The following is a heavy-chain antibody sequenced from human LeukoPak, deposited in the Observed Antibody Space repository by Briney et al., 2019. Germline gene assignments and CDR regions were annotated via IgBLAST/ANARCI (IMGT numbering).Heavy chain of an antibody. CDR1: GGSISSGTYY. CDR2: MHISGTT. Sequence: SQALSLTCTVSGGSISSGTYYWSWIRQPAGKGLEWIGRMHISGTTSYNPSLKSRVTISVDTSKSQFSLKLSSVTAADTAVYFCARGGTSWPDWYFDLWGRGALVTVSS. D-gene: IGHD2-2*01. CDR3: ARGGTSWPDWYFDL. V-gene: IGHV4-61*02. J-gene: IGHJ2*01.